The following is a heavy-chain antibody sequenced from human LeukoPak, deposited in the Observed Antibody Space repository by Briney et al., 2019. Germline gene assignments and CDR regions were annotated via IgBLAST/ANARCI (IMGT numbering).Heavy chain of an antibody. CDR2: INHSGST. V-gene: IGHV4-34*01. CDR3: ARGPIEAVAGKARYHTD. Sequence: SSETLSLTCAVYGGSFSGYYWSWLRQPPGKGLEWIGEINHSGSTNYNPSLKSRVTISVDTSKNQFSLKLSSVTAADTAVYYCARGPIEAVAGKARYHTDWGQGTLVTVSS. D-gene: IGHD6-19*01. J-gene: IGHJ4*02. CDR1: GGSFSGYY.